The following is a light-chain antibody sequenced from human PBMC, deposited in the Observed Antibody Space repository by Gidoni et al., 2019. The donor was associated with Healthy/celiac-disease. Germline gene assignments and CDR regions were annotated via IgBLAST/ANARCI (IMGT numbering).Light chain of an antibody. V-gene: IGLV1-40*01. J-gene: IGLJ2*01. Sequence: QSVLTHPPSVSGAPGHRVTIPSTGSCSTLGAGYDVHWSHQLPGTAPKLRIYGNSNRPSGGPDGCSGSKSGASAALAITGLQAEDEADYYCQSYDSSLSGSRVVFGGGTKLTVL. CDR3: QSYDSSLSGSRVV. CDR2: GNS. CDR1: CSTLGAGYD.